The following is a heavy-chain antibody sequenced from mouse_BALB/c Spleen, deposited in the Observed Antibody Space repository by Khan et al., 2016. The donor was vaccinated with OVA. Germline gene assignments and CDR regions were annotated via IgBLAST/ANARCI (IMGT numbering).Heavy chain of an antibody. Sequence: VQLKQSGAEFVKPGASVKLSCTASGFNIKDTYIHWVTQRPEQGLEWIGRIDPANGKTNYDPKFQGKATITADTSSNTAYLHLSSLTSEDTVVYYCAHSLLLYAMDCWGQGTSVTVSS. CDR2: IDPANGKT. CDR1: GFNIKDTY. J-gene: IGHJ4*01. V-gene: IGHV14-3*02. D-gene: IGHD1-2*01. CDR3: AHSLLLYAMDC.